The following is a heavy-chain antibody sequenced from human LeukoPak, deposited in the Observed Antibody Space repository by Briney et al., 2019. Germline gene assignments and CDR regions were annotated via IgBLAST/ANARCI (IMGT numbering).Heavy chain of an antibody. D-gene: IGHD6-19*01. V-gene: IGHV1-46*01. J-gene: IGHJ4*02. CDR3: ARDLGGSGWYSISDY. CDR1: GYTFTSYY. Sequence: GASVKVSCKASGYTFTSYYMHWVRQAPGQGLEWMGIINPSGGSTSYAQKFQGRVTMTRDTSTSTVYMVLSSLRSEDTAVYYCARDLGGSGWYSISDYWGQGTLVTVSS. CDR2: INPSGGST.